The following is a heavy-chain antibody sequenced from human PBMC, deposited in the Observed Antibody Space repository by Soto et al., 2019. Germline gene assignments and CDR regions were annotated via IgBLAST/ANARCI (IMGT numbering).Heavy chain of an antibody. V-gene: IGHV1-46*01. D-gene: IGHD6-13*01. CDR1: GYSFTSHY. CDR3: ARSFGVAAAGPFDY. CDR2: IYPGGVNV. Sequence: GASVKVSCKAIGYSFTSHYMHWVRQAPGQGLEWMGTIYPGGVNVAYAQKFEGRVTMTRNTSISTAYMELSSLRSEDTAVYYCARSFGVAAAGPFDYWGQGTLVTVSS. J-gene: IGHJ4*02.